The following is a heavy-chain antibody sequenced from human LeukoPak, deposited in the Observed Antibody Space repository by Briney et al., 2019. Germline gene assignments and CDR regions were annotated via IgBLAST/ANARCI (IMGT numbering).Heavy chain of an antibody. CDR1: GGSFSGYY. J-gene: IGHJ5*01. V-gene: IGHV4-34*01. D-gene: IGHD4-17*01. CDR2: INHSGST. Sequence: SETLSLTCAVYGGSFSGYYWSWNRQPPGKGLEWIGEINHSGSTNYNPSLKSRVTISVDTSKNQFSLKLTSVTAADTAVYYCARVPNGYNWFDSWGQGTLVTVSS. CDR3: ARVPNGYNWFDS.